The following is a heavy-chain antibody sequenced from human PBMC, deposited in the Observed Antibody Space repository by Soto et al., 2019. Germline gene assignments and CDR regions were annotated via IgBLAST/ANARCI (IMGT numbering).Heavy chain of an antibody. J-gene: IGHJ5*02. CDR1: GGSFSGYY. V-gene: IGHV4-34*01. D-gene: IGHD2-15*01. Sequence: SETLSLTCAVYGGSFSGYYWSWIRQPPGKGLEWIGEINHSGSTNYNPSLKSRVTISVDTSKNQFSLKLSSVTAADTAVYYCARGGGYCSGGSCYRFLNWFDPWGQGTLVTVSS. CDR3: ARGGGYCSGGSCYRFLNWFDP. CDR2: INHSGST.